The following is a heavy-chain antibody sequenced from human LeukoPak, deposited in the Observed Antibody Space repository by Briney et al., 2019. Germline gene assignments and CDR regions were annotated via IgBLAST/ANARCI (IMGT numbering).Heavy chain of an antibody. D-gene: IGHD3-3*01. CDR1: GGSFSGYY. J-gene: IGHJ3*02. CDR3: ARGEPYYDFWSGYYVRMVAFDI. Sequence: SETLSLTCAVYGGSFSGYYWSWIRQPPGKGLEWIGEINHSGSTNYNPSLKSRVTISVGTSKNQFSLKLSSVTAADTAVYYCARGEPYYDFWSGYYVRMVAFDIWGQGTMVTVSS. CDR2: INHSGST. V-gene: IGHV4-34*01.